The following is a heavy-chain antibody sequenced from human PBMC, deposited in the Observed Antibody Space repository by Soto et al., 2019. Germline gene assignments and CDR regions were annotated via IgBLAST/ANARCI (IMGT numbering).Heavy chain of an antibody. D-gene: IGHD3-9*01. V-gene: IGHV2-5*02. J-gene: IGHJ4*02. Sequence: QITLKESGPTLVKPTQTLTLTCTFSGFSLSTSGVGVGWIRQPPGKALEWLALIYWDDDSRYSPSLKSRLTITKDTSKNQVVLKMTNMDPVDTATYYCAHHYDIWTGYSGWGQGTLVTVSS. CDR1: GFSLSTSGVG. CDR2: IYWDDDS. CDR3: AHHYDIWTGYSG.